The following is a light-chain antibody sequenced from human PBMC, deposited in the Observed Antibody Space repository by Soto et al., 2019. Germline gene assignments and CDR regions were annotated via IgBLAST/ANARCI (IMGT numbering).Light chain of an antibody. J-gene: IGKJ2*01. V-gene: IGKV3-20*01. Sequence: EIVLTQSPGTLSLSPGERATLSCRASQSVSSSYLAWYQQKPGQAPRLLIYGASSRATGIPDRFSGSGSGTDFTLTISRLEPEDFAVYYCQQYGSSPHTFGQGTNLELK. CDR2: GAS. CDR3: QQYGSSPHT. CDR1: QSVSSSY.